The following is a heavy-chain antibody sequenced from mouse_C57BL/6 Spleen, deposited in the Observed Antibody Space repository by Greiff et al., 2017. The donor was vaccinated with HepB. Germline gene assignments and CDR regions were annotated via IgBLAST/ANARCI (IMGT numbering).Heavy chain of an antibody. CDR3: ARSLDSSGHDY. Sequence: VQLQQSGPELVKPGASVKISCKASGYAFSSSWMNWVKQRPGKGLEWIGRIYPGDGDTNYNGKFKGKATLTADKSSSTAYMQISSLTSEDSAVYFCARSLDSSGHDYWGQGTTLTVSS. CDR1: GYAFSSSW. V-gene: IGHV1-82*01. D-gene: IGHD3-2*02. CDR2: IYPGDGDT. J-gene: IGHJ2*01.